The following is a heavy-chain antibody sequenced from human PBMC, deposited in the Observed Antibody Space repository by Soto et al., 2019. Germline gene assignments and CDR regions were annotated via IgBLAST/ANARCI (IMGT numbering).Heavy chain of an antibody. CDR2: INAGNGNT. D-gene: IGHD3-16*02. Sequence: QVQLVQSGAEVKKPGASVKVSCKVSGYTFTSYAMHWVRQAPGQRLEWMGWINAGNGNTKYSQKFQGRVTITRDTSASTAYMELSSLRSEDTAVYYCARDGTRDYGWGSYPNLHPWGQGTLVTVSS. V-gene: IGHV1-3*01. CDR3: ARDGTRDYGWGSYPNLHP. J-gene: IGHJ5*02. CDR1: GYTFTSYA.